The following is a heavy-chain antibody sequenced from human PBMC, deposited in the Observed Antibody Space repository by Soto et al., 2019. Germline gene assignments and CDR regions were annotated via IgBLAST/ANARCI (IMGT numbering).Heavy chain of an antibody. CDR3: AKGASTTVFAFNDY. V-gene: IGHV3-9*01. CDR2: ISWNSGNL. D-gene: IGHD4-17*01. J-gene: IGHJ4*02. Sequence: EVQLVESGGGLVQPGRSLRLSCAASGFTFDDYAMHWVWQGPGKGLEWVSSISWNSGNLGYADSVKGRFTISRDNAKHSLYLQMNSLRGEDTALYYCAKGASTTVFAFNDYWGQGTLVTVSS. CDR1: GFTFDDYA.